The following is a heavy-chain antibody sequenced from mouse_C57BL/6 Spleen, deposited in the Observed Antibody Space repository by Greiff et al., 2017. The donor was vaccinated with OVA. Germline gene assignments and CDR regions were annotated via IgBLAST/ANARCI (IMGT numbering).Heavy chain of an antibody. CDR1: GYTFTSYW. V-gene: IGHV1-50*01. CDR3: ARGYYGSRYGFAY. D-gene: IGHD1-1*01. Sequence: QVQLQQPGAELVKPGASVKLSCKASGYTFTSYWMQWVKQRPGQGLEWIGEIDPSDSYTNYNQKFKGKATLTVDTSSSTAYMQLSSLTSEDSAVYYCARGYYGSRYGFAYWGQGTLVTVSA. J-gene: IGHJ3*01. CDR2: IDPSDSYT.